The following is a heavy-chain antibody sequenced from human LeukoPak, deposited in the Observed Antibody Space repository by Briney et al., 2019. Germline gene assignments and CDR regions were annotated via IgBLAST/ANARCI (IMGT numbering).Heavy chain of an antibody. V-gene: IGHV4-59*06. CDR1: GGSVSSYY. Sequence: SGTLSLICTVSGGSVSSYYWSWIRQHPGKGLEWIGYIYYSGSTYYNPSLKSRVTISVDTSKNQFSLKLSSVTAADTAVYYCARVSGTRTQDFDYWGQGTLVTVSS. J-gene: IGHJ4*02. CDR3: ARVSGTRTQDFDY. CDR2: IYYSGST. D-gene: IGHD6-6*01.